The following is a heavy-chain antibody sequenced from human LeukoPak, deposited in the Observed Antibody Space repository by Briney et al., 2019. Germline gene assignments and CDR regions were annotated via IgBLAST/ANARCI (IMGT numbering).Heavy chain of an antibody. Sequence: SETLSLTCTVSGGSISSYYWGWIRQPPGKGLEWIGSIYYSGSTYYNPSLKSRVTISVDTSKNQFSLKLSSVTAADTAVYYCASIYCGGDCSEYYYFDYWGQGTLVTVSS. V-gene: IGHV4-39*07. CDR2: IYYSGST. CDR1: GGSISSYY. D-gene: IGHD2-21*02. J-gene: IGHJ4*02. CDR3: ASIYCGGDCSEYYYFDY.